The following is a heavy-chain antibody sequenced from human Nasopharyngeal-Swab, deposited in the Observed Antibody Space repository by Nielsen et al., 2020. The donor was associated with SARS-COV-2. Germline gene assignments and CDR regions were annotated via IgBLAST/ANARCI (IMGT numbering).Heavy chain of an antibody. CDR3: ARLVGATDYYYYGMDV. J-gene: IGHJ6*02. Sequence: GSLRLSCTVSGGSVSSGSYYWSWIGQPPGKGLEWIGYIYYSGSTNYNPSLKSRVTISVDTSKNQFSLKLSSVTAADTAVYYCARLVGATDYYYYGMDVWGQGTTVTVSS. CDR1: GGSVSSGSYY. CDR2: IYYSGST. D-gene: IGHD1-26*01. V-gene: IGHV4-61*01.